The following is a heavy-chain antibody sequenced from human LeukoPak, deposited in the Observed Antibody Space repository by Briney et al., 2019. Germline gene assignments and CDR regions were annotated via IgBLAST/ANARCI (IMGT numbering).Heavy chain of an antibody. V-gene: IGHV1-46*01. CDR3: AREMGGYSYGFEAIYGMDV. J-gene: IGHJ6*02. D-gene: IGHD5-18*01. CDR1: GYTFPSYF. CDR2: INPTGGST. Sequence: GASVKVSCTASGYTFPSYFMHWVRQAPGQGLEWMGIINPTGGSTTYAQKFQGRVTMTRDTSTSTAYMELSSLRSEDTAVYYCAREMGGYSYGFEAIYGMDVWGQGTTVTVSS.